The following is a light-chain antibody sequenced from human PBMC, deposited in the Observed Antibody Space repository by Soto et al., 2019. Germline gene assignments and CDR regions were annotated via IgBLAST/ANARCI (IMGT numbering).Light chain of an antibody. J-gene: IGKJ1*01. CDR3: QQYGSSGT. CDR2: GAS. CDR1: QSVSNNY. V-gene: IGKV3-20*01. Sequence: EIVLTQSPGTLSLSPGERATLSCRASQSVSNNYLAWYQQKPGQAPRLLIYGASNRATGIPDRFSSSVSGTDFTLRISRLEPEDFAVYYCQQYGSSGTFGQGTKVEIK.